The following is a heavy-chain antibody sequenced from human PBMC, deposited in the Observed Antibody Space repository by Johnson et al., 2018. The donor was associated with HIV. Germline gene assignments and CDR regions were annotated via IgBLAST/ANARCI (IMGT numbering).Heavy chain of an antibody. V-gene: IGHV3-33*08. CDR1: GFTFSSYG. CDR3: AKAYCPGCDAFDV. CDR2: IWYDGSNK. D-gene: IGHD2-21*01. J-gene: IGHJ3*01. Sequence: QVQLVESGGGLVKPGGSLRLSCAASGFTFSSYGMHWVRQAPGKGLEWVAVIWYDGSNKYYADSVKGRFNISRDNSKNTQYLQMNSLRVEDTGLYYCAKAYCPGCDAFDVWGHGTMVTVSS.